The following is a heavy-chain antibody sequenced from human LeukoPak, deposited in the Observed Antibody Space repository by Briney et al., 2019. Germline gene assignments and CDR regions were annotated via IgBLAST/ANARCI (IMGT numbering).Heavy chain of an antibody. V-gene: IGHV3-30*18. D-gene: IGHD2-21*02. Sequence: PGGSLRLSCAASGFTFSSYGIHGVRQAPGKGLEWVAFISYDGSTKYYADSVEGRFTISRDNSKNTLYVQMNSLRAEDTAVYYCAKDERWRRSDFHGGFDYWGQGALVTVSS. J-gene: IGHJ4*02. CDR3: AKDERWRRSDFHGGFDY. CDR2: ISYDGSTK. CDR1: GFTFSSYG.